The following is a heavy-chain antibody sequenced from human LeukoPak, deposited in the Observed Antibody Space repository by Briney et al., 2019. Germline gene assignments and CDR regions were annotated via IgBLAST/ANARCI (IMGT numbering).Heavy chain of an antibody. J-gene: IGHJ4*02. V-gene: IGHV4-39*01. Sequence: SETLSLTCTVSGGSISSSSYYWGWIRQPPGKGLECVGSIYYSGSTYYTPSLRSRVTISVDTSKNQFSLRLSSVTAADTAVYYCAKTFSSGWYYFDYWGQGTLVTVSS. CDR2: IYYSGST. D-gene: IGHD6-19*01. CDR1: GGSISSSSYY. CDR3: AKTFSSGWYYFDY.